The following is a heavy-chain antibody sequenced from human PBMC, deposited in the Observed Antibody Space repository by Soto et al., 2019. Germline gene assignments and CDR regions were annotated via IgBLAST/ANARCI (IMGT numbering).Heavy chain of an antibody. CDR1: GFPFVPST. V-gene: IGHV3-23*01. Sequence: EVQLLESGGGLVQRGGSLRLSCAASGFPFVPSTMSWVRQAPGKGLEWVSTISVSVGSTYSADSVQGRFTVSSDISDNTLFLRMTSLTADDTAVYFCAKRDVPHSTSNAYFYDHWGRGVLVTVSS. D-gene: IGHD2-21*02. J-gene: IGHJ4*02. CDR3: AKRDVPHSTSNAYFYDH. CDR2: ISVSVGST.